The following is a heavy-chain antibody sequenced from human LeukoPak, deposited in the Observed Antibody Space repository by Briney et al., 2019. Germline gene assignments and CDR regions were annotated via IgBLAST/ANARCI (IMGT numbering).Heavy chain of an antibody. Sequence: SETPSLTCTVSGGSISSSSYYWGWIRQPPGKGLEWIVSIYYSGSTYYNPSLKSRVTISVDTSKNQFSLKLSSVTAADTAVYYCARLTTEYYYDSSGYYRRLGAFDIWGQGTMVTVSS. V-gene: IGHV4-39*01. CDR2: IYYSGST. CDR1: GGSISSSSYY. J-gene: IGHJ3*02. D-gene: IGHD3-22*01. CDR3: ARLTTEYYYDSSGYYRRLGAFDI.